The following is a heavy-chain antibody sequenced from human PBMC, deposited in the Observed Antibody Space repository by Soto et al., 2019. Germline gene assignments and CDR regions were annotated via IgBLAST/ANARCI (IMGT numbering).Heavy chain of an antibody. Sequence: HPGGSLRLYCSTSGFPVRSHYMSWVRQAPGKGLEWVSVVCSGGSTYYADSVKGRFTISRDNSKNTLYLQMNSLRAEDTAVYYCARNMITFRGVIVEPYYFDYWGQGT. V-gene: IGHV3-66*01. CDR2: VCSGGST. J-gene: IGHJ4*02. CDR1: GFPVRSHY. D-gene: IGHD3-16*02. CDR3: ARNMITFRGVIVEPYYFDY.